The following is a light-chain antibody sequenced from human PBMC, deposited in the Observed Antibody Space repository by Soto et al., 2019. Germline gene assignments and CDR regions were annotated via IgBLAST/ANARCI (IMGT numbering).Light chain of an antibody. CDR3: QQSYSART. J-gene: IGKJ1*01. CDR2: DAS. CDR1: QSVSSS. Sequence: EIVSTQSPGTLSLSPGERATLSCRASQSVSSSLAWYQQKPGQAPRLLIFDASTRATGIPARFSGSGSETDFTLTISSLQPEDFATYYCQQSYSARTFGQGTKVDIK. V-gene: IGKV3-11*01.